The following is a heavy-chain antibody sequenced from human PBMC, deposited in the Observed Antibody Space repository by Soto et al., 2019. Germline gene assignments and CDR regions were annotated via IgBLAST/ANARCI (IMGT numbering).Heavy chain of an antibody. CDR1: GFTFSSYA. CDR2: ISGSGDTT. V-gene: IGHV3-23*01. J-gene: IGHJ4*02. CDR3: ANHDVRAVIADYYLDY. D-gene: IGHD3-3*01. Sequence: EVQLLDSGGGLVQPGGSLRLSCAASGFTFSSYAMSWVRQAPGKGLEWVSAISGSGDTTFYADSVKGRFTVSRDNSKNPLYLPMFSLRAEDTAVYYCANHDVRAVIADYYLDYWGQGTLVTVSS.